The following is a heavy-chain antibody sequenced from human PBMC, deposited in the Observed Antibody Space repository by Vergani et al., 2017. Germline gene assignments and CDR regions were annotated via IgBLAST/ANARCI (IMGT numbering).Heavy chain of an antibody. D-gene: IGHD3-3*01. V-gene: IGHV1-69*08. CDR1: GGTFSSYT. J-gene: IGHJ4*02. CDR2: IIPILGIA. Sequence: QVQLVQSGAEVKKPGSSVKVSCKASGGTFSSYTISWVRQAPGQGLEWMGRIIPILGIANYAQKFQGRVTMTTDTSTSTAYMELRSLRSDDTAVYYCARDRSGYYMGELADYWGQGTLVTVSS. CDR3: ARDRSGYYMGELADY.